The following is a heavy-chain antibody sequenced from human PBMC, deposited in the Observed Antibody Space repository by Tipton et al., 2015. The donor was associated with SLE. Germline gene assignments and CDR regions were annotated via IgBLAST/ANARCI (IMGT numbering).Heavy chain of an antibody. CDR3: ARGHYDFWSGKHEDIWFDP. Sequence: TLSLTCTVSGFSISSYHWGWIRQPPGKGLEWLGTIYHSGTTYYNPSLKSRLTLPIDTSKNQFSLKLSAVTAADTAVYYFARGHYDFWSGKHEDIWFDPWGQGTLVTVSS. CDR2: IYHSGTT. J-gene: IGHJ5*02. CDR1: GFSISSYH. D-gene: IGHD3-3*01. V-gene: IGHV4-38-2*02.